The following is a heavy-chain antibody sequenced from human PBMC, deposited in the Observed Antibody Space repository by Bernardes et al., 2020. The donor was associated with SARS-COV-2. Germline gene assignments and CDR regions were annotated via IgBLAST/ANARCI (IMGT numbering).Heavy chain of an antibody. D-gene: IGHD2-21*02. Sequence: SVKVSCKASGGTFSSYAISWVRQAPGQGLEWMGRIIPILGIANYAQKFQGRVTITADKSTSTAYMELSSLRSEDTAVYYCARDSLDVVVTTIITNWFDPWGQGTLVTVSS. CDR2: IIPILGIA. CDR1: GGTFSSYA. J-gene: IGHJ5*02. V-gene: IGHV1-69*04. CDR3: ARDSLDVVVTTIITNWFDP.